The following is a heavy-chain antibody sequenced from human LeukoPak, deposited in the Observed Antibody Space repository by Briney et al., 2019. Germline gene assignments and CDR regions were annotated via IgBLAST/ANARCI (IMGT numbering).Heavy chain of an antibody. J-gene: IGHJ4*02. V-gene: IGHV3-49*04. CDR3: TRDSATGYAPYYFDY. CDR1: GFTVSSNY. Sequence: GGSLRLSCAASGFTVSSNYMSWVRQAPGKGLEWVGFIRSKAYGGTTEYAASVKGRFTISRDDSKSIAHLQMNSLKTEDTAVYYCTRDSATGYAPYYFDYWGQGTLVTVSS. CDR2: IRSKAYGGTT. D-gene: IGHD5-12*01.